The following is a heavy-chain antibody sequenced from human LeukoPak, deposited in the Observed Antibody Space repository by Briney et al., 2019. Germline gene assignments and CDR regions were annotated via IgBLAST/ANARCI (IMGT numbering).Heavy chain of an antibody. CDR3: ATQSVAGTHFDY. CDR1: GYTLTELS. V-gene: IGHV1-24*01. J-gene: IGHJ4*02. CDR2: FDPEDGET. Sequence: ASVKVSCKVSGYTLTELSMHWVRQAPGKGLEWMGGFDPEDGETIYAQQFQGRVTMTEDTSTDTAYMELSSLRSEDTAVYYCATQSVAGTHFDYWGQGTLVTVSS. D-gene: IGHD6-19*01.